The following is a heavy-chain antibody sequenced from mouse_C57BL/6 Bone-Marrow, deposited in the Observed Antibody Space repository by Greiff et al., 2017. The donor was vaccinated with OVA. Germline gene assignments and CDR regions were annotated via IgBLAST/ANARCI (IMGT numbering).Heavy chain of an antibody. Sequence: VKLQQPGAELVRPGSSVKLSCKASGYTFTSYWMHWVKQRPIQGLEWIGNIDPSDSETHYNQKFKDKATLTVDKSSSTAYMQLSSLTSEDSAVYYCARGRWLLLFDYWGQGTTLTVSS. D-gene: IGHD2-3*01. CDR2: IDPSDSET. V-gene: IGHV1-52*01. CDR3: ARGRWLLLFDY. CDR1: GYTFTSYW. J-gene: IGHJ2*01.